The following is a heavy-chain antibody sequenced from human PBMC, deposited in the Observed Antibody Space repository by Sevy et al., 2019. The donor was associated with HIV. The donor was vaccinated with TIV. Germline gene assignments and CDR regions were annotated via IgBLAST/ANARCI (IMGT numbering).Heavy chain of an antibody. V-gene: IGHV4-61*01. D-gene: IGHD4-17*01. CDR1: GGSLNSGSYY. Sequence: SETLSLTCTVSGGSLNSGSYYWSWIRQPPGKGLEWIGYISYSGSSNYNYSLKGRVTISVHTSNNQFSLKLSSVTAADTAIYYCALVALADYLGYFVPWGQGTLVTDSS. J-gene: IGHJ5*02. CDR2: ISYSGSS. CDR3: ALVALADYLGYFVP.